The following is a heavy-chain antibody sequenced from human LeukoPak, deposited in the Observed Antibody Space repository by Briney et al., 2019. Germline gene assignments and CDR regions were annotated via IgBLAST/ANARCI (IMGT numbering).Heavy chain of an antibody. CDR3: ARVAAAGTPPRYYYYYYMDV. CDR2: IYYSGST. D-gene: IGHD6-13*01. Sequence: SETLSLTCAVSGGSISSGGYSWSWIRQPPGKGLEWIGYIYYSGSTNYNPSLKSRVTISVDTSKNQFSLKLSSVTAADTAVYYCARVAAAGTPPRYYYYYYMDVWGKGTTVTVSS. J-gene: IGHJ6*03. CDR1: GGSISSGGYS. V-gene: IGHV4-61*08.